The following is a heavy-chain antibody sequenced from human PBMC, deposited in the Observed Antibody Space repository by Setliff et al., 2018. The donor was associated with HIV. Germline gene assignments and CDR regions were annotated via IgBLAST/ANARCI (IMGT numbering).Heavy chain of an antibody. CDR1: GYTFTSYG. CDR2: ISGYNSNT. V-gene: IGHV1-18*01. Sequence: ASVKVSCKASGYTFTSYGSSWVRQAPGQGLEWMGWISGYNSNTKYVQNLQGRVTMSTDTSTSTVYMELRSLRSDDTAVYYCARVPYRSAWFSGGHDAFDVWGQGTMVTVSS. CDR3: ARVPYRSAWFSGGHDAFDV. J-gene: IGHJ3*01. D-gene: IGHD6-19*01.